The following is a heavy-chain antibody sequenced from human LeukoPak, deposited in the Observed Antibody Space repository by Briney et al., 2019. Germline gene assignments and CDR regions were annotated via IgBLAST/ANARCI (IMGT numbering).Heavy chain of an antibody. Sequence: GGSLRLSCAASGFTFSSYWMSWVRQAPGKGLEWVANIKQDGSEKYYVDSVKGRFTISRDNAKNSLYLQMNSLRAEDTAVYYCATEGYCRSTSRYIYYYYGMDVWGLGTTVTVSS. CDR2: IKQDGSEK. V-gene: IGHV3-7*01. D-gene: IGHD2-2*02. J-gene: IGHJ6*02. CDR1: GFTFSSYW. CDR3: ATEGYCRSTSRYIYYYYGMDV.